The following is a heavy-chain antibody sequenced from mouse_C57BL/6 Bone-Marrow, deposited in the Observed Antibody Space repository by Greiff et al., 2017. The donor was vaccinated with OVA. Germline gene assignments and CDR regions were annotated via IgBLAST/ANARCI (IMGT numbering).Heavy chain of an antibody. Sequence: EVKLMESGGGLVQPKGSLKLSCAASGFSFNTYAMNWVRQAPGTGLEWVARIRSKSNNYATYYADSVKDRFTISRDDSESMLYLQMNNLKTEDTAMYYCVRPKPTAAWYFDVWGTGTTVTVSS. D-gene: IGHD1-2*01. CDR1: GFSFNTYA. J-gene: IGHJ1*03. V-gene: IGHV10-1*01. CDR2: IRSKSNNYAT. CDR3: VRPKPTAAWYFDV.